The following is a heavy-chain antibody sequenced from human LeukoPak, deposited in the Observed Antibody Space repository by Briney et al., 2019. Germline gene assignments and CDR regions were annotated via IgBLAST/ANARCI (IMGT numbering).Heavy chain of an antibody. CDR2: IRFDGGNK. V-gene: IGHV3-30*02. D-gene: IGHD2-21*01. J-gene: IGHJ4*02. CDR1: GFTLSSYG. Sequence: GGSLRLSCEASGFTLSSYGMHWVRQAPGKGLEWVAFIRFDGGNKYYADSVKGRFTISRDNSKNTVYLQMNSLRAEDTAVYYCAKDQNPYCGGDCYLGYWGQGTLVTVSS. CDR3: AKDQNPYCGGDCYLGY.